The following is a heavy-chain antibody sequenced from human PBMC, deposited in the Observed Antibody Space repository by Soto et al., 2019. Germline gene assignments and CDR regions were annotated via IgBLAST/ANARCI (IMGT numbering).Heavy chain of an antibody. D-gene: IGHD6-6*01. J-gene: IGHJ5*02. V-gene: IGHV4-39*01. Sequence: PSETLSLTCTVSGGSISSSSYYWGWIRQPPGKGLEWIGSIYYSGSTYYNPSLKSRVTISVDTSKNQFSLKLSSVTAADTAVYYCASHTYSSSSDWFDPWGQGTLVTVS. CDR1: GGSISSSSYY. CDR2: IYYSGST. CDR3: ASHTYSSSSDWFDP.